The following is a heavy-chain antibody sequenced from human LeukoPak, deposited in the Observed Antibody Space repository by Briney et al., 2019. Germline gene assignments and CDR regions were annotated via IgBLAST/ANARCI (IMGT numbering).Heavy chain of an antibody. CDR2: IYHSGST. J-gene: IGHJ6*02. CDR3: ARSSGGYYYYGMDV. CDR1: GGSISSSNW. D-gene: IGHD3-10*01. Sequence: SETLSLTCAVSGGSISSSNWWSWVRQPPGKGLEWIGEIYHSGSTNYNPSLKSRVTISVDKSKNQFSLELSSVTAADTAVYYCARSSGGYYYYGMDVWGRGTTVTVSS. V-gene: IGHV4-4*02.